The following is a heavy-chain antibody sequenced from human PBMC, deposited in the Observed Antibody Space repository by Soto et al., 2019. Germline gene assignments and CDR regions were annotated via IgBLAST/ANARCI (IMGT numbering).Heavy chain of an antibody. V-gene: IGHV1-2*02. CDR1: GYTFTGYY. Sequence: ASVKVSCKASGYTFTGYYMHWVRQAPGQGLEWMGWINPNSGGTNYAQKFQGRVTMTRDTSINTAYMELSRLRSDDTAVYYCARSRQLVVNYYYGMDVWGQGTTVTVSS. J-gene: IGHJ6*02. CDR2: INPNSGGT. CDR3: ARSRQLVVNYYYGMDV. D-gene: IGHD6-6*01.